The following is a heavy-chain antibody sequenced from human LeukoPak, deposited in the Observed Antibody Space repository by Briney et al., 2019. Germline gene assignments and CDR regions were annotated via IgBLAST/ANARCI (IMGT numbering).Heavy chain of an antibody. J-gene: IGHJ4*02. CDR3: AKDRYSTREFFDY. D-gene: IGHD3-16*02. Sequence: GGSLRLSCAASGFTVSSYGMHWVRQAPGKGLEWVAFIRYDGSNKYYADSVKGRFTISRDNSKNTLYLQMNSLRAEDTAVYYCAKDRYSTREFFDYWGQGTLVTVSS. V-gene: IGHV3-30*02. CDR1: GFTVSSYG. CDR2: IRYDGSNK.